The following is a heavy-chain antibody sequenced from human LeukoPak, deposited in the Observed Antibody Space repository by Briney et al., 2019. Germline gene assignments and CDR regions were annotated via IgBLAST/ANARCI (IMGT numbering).Heavy chain of an antibody. CDR2: IKQDGSEK. CDR1: GFTFSSYW. Sequence: GGSLRLSCEASGFTFSSYWMSWVRQAPGKGLEWVANIKQDGSEKYYVDSVKGRFTISRDNAKNSLYLQMNSLRAEDTAVYYCARTFDHWGQGTLVTVSS. V-gene: IGHV3-7*01. CDR3: ARTFDH. J-gene: IGHJ4*02.